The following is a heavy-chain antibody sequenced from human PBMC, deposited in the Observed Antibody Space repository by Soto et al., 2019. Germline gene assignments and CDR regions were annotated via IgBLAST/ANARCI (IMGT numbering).Heavy chain of an antibody. CDR3: ARHPTVTTGRWFDP. V-gene: IGHV4-59*01. D-gene: IGHD4-17*01. J-gene: IGHJ5*02. CDR1: GGSMSSYY. CDR2: IYYSGST. Sequence: SETLSLTCTVSGGSMSSYYWSRIRQPPGKGLEWIGYIYYSGSTNYNPSLKSRVTISVDTSKNQFSLKLSSVTAADTAVYYCARHPTVTTGRWFDPWGQGTLVTVSS.